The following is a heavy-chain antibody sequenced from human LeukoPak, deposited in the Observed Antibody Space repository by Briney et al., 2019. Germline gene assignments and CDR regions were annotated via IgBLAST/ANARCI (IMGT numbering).Heavy chain of an antibody. Sequence: PGGSLRLSCAASGFTFRNFAMSWVRQAPGKGLEWVSHITNNADATYYADSVKGRFTVSRDNSNNILYLQLDSPRAEDAAVYYCAKDFWSGNYQSGGLDVWAQGSTVTVSS. CDR3: AKDFWSGNYQSGGLDV. J-gene: IGHJ6*02. D-gene: IGHD3-3*01. V-gene: IGHV3-23*01. CDR2: ITNNADAT. CDR1: GFTFRNFA.